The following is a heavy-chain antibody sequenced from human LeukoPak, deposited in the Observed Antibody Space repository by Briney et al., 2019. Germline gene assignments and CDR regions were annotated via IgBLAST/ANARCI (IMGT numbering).Heavy chain of an antibody. J-gene: IGHJ4*02. V-gene: IGHV1-58*01. Sequence: SVKVSCKASGFTFTSSAVQWVRQARGQRLEWIGWIVVGSGNTNYAQKFQERVTITRDMSTSTAYMELSSLRSEDTAVYYCATTVERFLEWLSFDYWGQGTLVTVSS. CDR1: GFTFTSSA. CDR2: IVVGSGNT. D-gene: IGHD3-3*01. CDR3: ATTVERFLEWLSFDY.